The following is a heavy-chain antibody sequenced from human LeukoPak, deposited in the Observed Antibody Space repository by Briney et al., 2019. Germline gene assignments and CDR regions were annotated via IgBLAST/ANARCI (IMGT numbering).Heavy chain of an antibody. CDR2: IYTSGST. CDR3: ARDQLGGDYALHWYFGL. CDR1: GGSISSYY. J-gene: IGHJ2*01. D-gene: IGHD4-17*01. Sequence: SETLSLTCTVSGGSISSYYWSWIRQPAGKGLEWIGRIYTSGSTNYNPSLKSRVTMSVDTSKNQFSLKLSSVTAADTAVYYCARDQLGGDYALHWYFGLWGRGTLVTVSS. V-gene: IGHV4-4*07.